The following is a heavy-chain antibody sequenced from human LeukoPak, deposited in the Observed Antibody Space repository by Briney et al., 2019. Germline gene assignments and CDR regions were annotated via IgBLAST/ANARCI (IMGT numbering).Heavy chain of an antibody. CDR1: GESFSDYY. Sequence: SETLSLTCAVYGESFSDYYWSWIRQPAGKGLEWIGRIYTSGSTNYNPSLKSRVTISVDKSKNQFSLKLSSVTAADTAVYYCARAPGSMDVWGKGTTVTVSS. V-gene: IGHV4-59*10. CDR2: IYTSGST. CDR3: ARAPGSMDV. J-gene: IGHJ6*03.